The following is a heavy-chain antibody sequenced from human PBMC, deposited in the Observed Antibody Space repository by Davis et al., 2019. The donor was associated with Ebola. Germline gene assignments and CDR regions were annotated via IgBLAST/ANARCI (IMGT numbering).Heavy chain of an antibody. V-gene: IGHV1-18*01. CDR1: GYTFTSYG. J-gene: IGHJ4*02. Sequence: ASVKVSCKASGYTFTSYGISWVRQASGQGLEWMGWISVYNGKTNSVQKIQGRVTMTTYTSTTTVYMELRSLTSDDTAVYDCARGLYGDYLRDYWGQGTLVTVSS. CDR3: ARGLYGDYLRDY. D-gene: IGHD4-17*01. CDR2: ISVYNGKT.